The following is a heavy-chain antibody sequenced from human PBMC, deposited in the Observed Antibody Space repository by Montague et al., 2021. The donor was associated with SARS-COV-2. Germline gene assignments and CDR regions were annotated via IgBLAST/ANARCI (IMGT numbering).Heavy chain of an antibody. D-gene: IGHD3-3*01. V-gene: IGHV4-39*01. Sequence: SETLSLTCTVSGGSISSSSYIWGWIRQPPGKGLEWIGSIYYSGSTYYXPSLKSRVTISVDTSKNQFSLKLSSVTAADTAVFYCARKTSRGLTIFGVVTASYCFDYWGQGTLVTVSS. CDR1: GGSISSSSYI. J-gene: IGHJ4*02. CDR2: IYYSGST. CDR3: ARKTSRGLTIFGVVTASYCFDY.